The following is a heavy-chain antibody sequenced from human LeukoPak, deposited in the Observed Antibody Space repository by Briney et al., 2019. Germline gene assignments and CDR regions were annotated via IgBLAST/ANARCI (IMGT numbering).Heavy chain of an antibody. D-gene: IGHD3-22*01. V-gene: IGHV4-61*02. J-gene: IGHJ4*02. Sequence: PSETLSLTCTVSGGSSSSGSYYWSWIRQPAGKGLEWIGRIYTSGSTNYNPSLKSRVTISADTSKNQFSLKLSSVTAADTAVYYCVRVGSSGYYYFDWGQGTLVTVSS. CDR2: IYTSGST. CDR1: GGSSSSGSYY. CDR3: VRVGSSGYYYFD.